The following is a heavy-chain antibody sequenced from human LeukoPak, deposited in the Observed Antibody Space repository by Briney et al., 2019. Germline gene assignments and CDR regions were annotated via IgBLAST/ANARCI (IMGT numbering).Heavy chain of an antibody. J-gene: IGHJ5*02. CDR2: IYYSGST. V-gene: IGHV4-59*08. CDR3: ARGTGWFDP. Sequence: SETLSLTCTVSGGSISSYYWNWIRQSPGKGLEWIGYIYYSGSTNYNPSLKSRVTISVDTSKKQFSLKLSSVTAADTAVYYCARGTGWFDPWGQGTLVTVSS. D-gene: IGHD1-1*01. CDR1: GGSISSYY.